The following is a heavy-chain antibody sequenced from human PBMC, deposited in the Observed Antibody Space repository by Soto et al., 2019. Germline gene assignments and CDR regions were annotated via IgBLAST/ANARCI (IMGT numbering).Heavy chain of an antibody. CDR2: INPLSGIS. CDR1: GGTFVRHV. D-gene: IGHD2-8*02. J-gene: IGHJ4*02. V-gene: IGHV1-69*09. CDR3: ATQACAATWCSPSHNLDH. Sequence: QVQLVQSGAEVKKPESSVKVSCKTSGGTFVRHVISWVRQAPGQGPEWMGKINPLSGISNYAQKFQDRVTFTADTDSSTAYMELSSLRSDDTAVYYCATQACAATWCSPSHNLDHWGQGTLVTVSS.